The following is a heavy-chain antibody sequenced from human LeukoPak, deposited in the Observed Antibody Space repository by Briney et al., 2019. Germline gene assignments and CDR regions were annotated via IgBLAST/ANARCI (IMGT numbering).Heavy chain of an antibody. CDR1: GFTFDDYA. CDR2: ISWEGGST. D-gene: IGHD2-15*01. CDR3: AKDGVVAALGDNWFDP. Sequence: GGSLTLSCAASGFTFDDYAMHWVRQAPGKGLEWVSLISWEGGSTYYADSVKGRFTISRDNYKNSLYLQMNSLRLEDTALYYCAKDGVVAALGDNWFDPWGQGTLVTVSS. J-gene: IGHJ5*02. V-gene: IGHV3-43D*03.